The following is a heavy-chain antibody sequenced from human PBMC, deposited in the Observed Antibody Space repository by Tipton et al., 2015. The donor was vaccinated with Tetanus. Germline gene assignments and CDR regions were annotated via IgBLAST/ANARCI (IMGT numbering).Heavy chain of an antibody. Sequence: SLRLSCVGSGFNFSTYTMNWVRQAPGKGLEWVSSIRGSGGHIYYADSVKGRFTISRDNAKNSLYLQVDSLRAEDTAVYYCARMQSGSYFDLWGPGILVTVSS. CDR1: GFNFSTYT. CDR3: ARMQSGSYFDL. D-gene: IGHD1-26*01. V-gene: IGHV3-21*01. CDR2: IRGSGGHI. J-gene: IGHJ4*02.